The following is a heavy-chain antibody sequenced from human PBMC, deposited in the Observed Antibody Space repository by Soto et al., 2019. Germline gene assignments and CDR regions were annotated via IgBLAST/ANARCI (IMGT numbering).Heavy chain of an antibody. D-gene: IGHD3-10*01. CDR2: IYNDGTT. CDR1: GLGVRNNY. CDR3: VRPLPSGRNYGMDV. Sequence: GGSLRLSCTAYGLGVRNNYMSWVRQAPGMGLEWVSVIYNDGTTYYADSVKGRFTLSRDTSKNTLSLQMDSLRAEDTAVYYCVRPLPSGRNYGMDVWGQGTTVTV. J-gene: IGHJ6*02. V-gene: IGHV3-53*01.